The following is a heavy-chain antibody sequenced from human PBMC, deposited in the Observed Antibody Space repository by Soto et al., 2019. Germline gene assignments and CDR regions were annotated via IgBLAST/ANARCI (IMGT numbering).Heavy chain of an antibody. D-gene: IGHD3-10*01. CDR2: IYNDGTT. CDR1: GLGVRNNY. CDR3: VRPLPSGRNYGMDV. Sequence: GGSLRLSCTAYGLGVRNNYMSWVRQAPGMGLEWVSVIYNDGTTYYADSVKGRFTLSRDTSKNTLSLQMDSLRAEDTAVYYCVRPLPSGRNYGMDVWGQGTTVTV. J-gene: IGHJ6*02. V-gene: IGHV3-53*01.